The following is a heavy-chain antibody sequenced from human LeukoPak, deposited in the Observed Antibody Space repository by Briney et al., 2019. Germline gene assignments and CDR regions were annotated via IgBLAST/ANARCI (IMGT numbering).Heavy chain of an antibody. CDR3: AREDDYDSSGYPD. CDR2: INSRGSTT. CDR1: GFTFSSYA. D-gene: IGHD3-22*01. V-gene: IGHV3-48*02. Sequence: HPGGSLRLSCAASGFTFSSYAMSWVRQAPGKGLEWVSYINSRGSTTYYADSVKGRFTISRDNAKNSLFLQMNSLRDEDTAVYYCAREDDYDSSGYPDWGQGTLVTVSS. J-gene: IGHJ4*02.